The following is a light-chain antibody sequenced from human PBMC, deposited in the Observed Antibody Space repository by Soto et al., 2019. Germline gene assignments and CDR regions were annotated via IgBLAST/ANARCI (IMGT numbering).Light chain of an antibody. V-gene: IGKV3-20*01. CDR3: QQYGSSPWT. J-gene: IGKJ1*01. CDR2: GAS. CDR1: QSIASNY. Sequence: EVVFTQSPGNLSLSPGERATLSCRTSQSIASNYLAWYQQKPGQAHRLLMHGASSRDTGIPDRFSGSGSGTDFTLTITRLQPEDFAVYYCQQYGSSPWTSGQGTKVDI.